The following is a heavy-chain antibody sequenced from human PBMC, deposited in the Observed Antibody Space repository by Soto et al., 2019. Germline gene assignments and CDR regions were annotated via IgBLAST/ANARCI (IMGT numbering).Heavy chain of an antibody. CDR2: ISGSGGST. Sequence: GGSLRLSCAASGFTFSSYAMSWVRQAPGKGLEWVSAISGSGGSTYYEDSVKGRFTISRDNSKNTLYLQMNSLRAEDTAVYYCAKDGIVVVVAATLPPVAFDIWGQGTMVTVSS. J-gene: IGHJ3*02. V-gene: IGHV3-23*01. D-gene: IGHD2-15*01. CDR1: GFTFSSYA. CDR3: AKDGIVVVVAATLPPVAFDI.